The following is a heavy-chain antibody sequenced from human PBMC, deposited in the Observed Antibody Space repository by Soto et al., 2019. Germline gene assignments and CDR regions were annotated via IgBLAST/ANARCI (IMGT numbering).Heavy chain of an antibody. V-gene: IGHV4-38-2*01. D-gene: IGHD3-9*01. CDR1: GYSISSGYY. CDR2: IYHSGST. CDR3: AGILTAKDY. Sequence: PSETLSLTCAVSGYSISSGYYWGWIRQPPGKGLEWIGSIYHSGSTYYNPSLKSRVTISVDTSKNQFSLKLSSVTAADTAVYYCAGILTAKDYWGQGTLVTVSS. J-gene: IGHJ4*02.